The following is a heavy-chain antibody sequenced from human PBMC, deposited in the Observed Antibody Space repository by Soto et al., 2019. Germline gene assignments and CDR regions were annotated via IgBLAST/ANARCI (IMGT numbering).Heavy chain of an antibody. V-gene: IGHV1-69*13. J-gene: IGHJ6*02. Sequence: SVKVSCKASGGTFSSYAISWVRQAPGQGLEWMGGIIPIFGTVNYAQKFQGRITITADESTSTAYMELSSLRSEDTAMYYCAMIQLWQRDYYYYAMDVWGPGPTVTVFS. D-gene: IGHD5-18*01. CDR3: AMIQLWQRDYYYYAMDV. CDR2: IIPIFGTV. CDR1: GGTFSSYA.